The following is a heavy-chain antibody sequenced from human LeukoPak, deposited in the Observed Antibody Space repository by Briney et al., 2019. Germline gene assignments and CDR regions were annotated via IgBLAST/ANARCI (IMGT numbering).Heavy chain of an antibody. CDR3: AHAYCSSTSCYSILYGY. Sequence: SGPTRVNPTQTLTLTCTFSGFSLSTSGVGVGWIRQPPGKALEWLALVYWNEDKRYSPSLKSRLTITKDTSKNLVVLAMTNMDPVDTATYYCAHAYCSSTSCYSILYGYWGQGTLVTVSS. D-gene: IGHD2-2*02. V-gene: IGHV2-5*01. J-gene: IGHJ4*02. CDR1: GFSLSTSGVG. CDR2: VYWNEDK.